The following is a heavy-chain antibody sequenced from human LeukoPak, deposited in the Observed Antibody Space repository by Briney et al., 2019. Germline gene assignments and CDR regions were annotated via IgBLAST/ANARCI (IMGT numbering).Heavy chain of an antibody. J-gene: IGHJ4*02. CDR3: ARNRAAHDY. CDR1: GFTFSSYA. Sequence: GGSLRLSCAASGFTFSSYAMSWVRQAPGKGLEWVASINQDGSEINYVDSVEGRFTISRDNAKNSLYLQMNSLRAEDTAVYYCARNRAAHDYWGQGTLVTVSS. CDR2: INQDGSEI. V-gene: IGHV3-7*05. D-gene: IGHD1-14*01.